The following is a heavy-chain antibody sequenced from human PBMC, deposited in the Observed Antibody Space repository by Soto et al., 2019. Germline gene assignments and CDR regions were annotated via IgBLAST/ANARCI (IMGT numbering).Heavy chain of an antibody. Sequence: GESLKISCKTSGYTFSEYWIGWVRQMPGKGLEWMAIIYPGDSETRYGPAFEGQVTISADRATRTAHLQWKSLKASDTATYYCARHSSAYDYYFDCWGQGSRVTSP. J-gene: IGHJ4*02. CDR2: IYPGDSET. V-gene: IGHV5-51*01. CDR3: ARHSSAYDYYFDC. CDR1: GYTFSEYW. D-gene: IGHD3-22*01.